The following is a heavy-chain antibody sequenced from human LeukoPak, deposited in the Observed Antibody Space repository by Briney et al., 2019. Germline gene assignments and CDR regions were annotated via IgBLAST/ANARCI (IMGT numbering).Heavy chain of an antibody. CDR1: GFTFSSYA. V-gene: IGHV3-64*01. CDR3: ARDGYSYGYKGPLRY. D-gene: IGHD5-18*01. CDR2: ISSNGGST. Sequence: TGGSLRLSCAASGFTFSSYAMHWVRQAPGKGLEYVSAISSNGGSTYYANSVKGRFTISRDNSKNTLYLQMGSLRAEDMAAYYCARDGYSYGYKGPLRYWGQGTLVTVSS. J-gene: IGHJ4*02.